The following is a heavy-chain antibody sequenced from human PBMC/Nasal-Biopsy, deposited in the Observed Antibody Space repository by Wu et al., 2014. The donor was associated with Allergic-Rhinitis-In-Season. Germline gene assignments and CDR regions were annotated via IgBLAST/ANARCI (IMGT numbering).Heavy chain of an antibody. CDR2: IFSNDEK. Sequence: LVKPTETLTLTCTVSGFSLNNAKMGVSWIRQPPGKALEWLAHIFSNDEKSYSTSLKSRLTISKDTSKSQVVLTMTNMDPVDTATYYCARVRAGSGWYYFDSWGQGTLVTVSS. CDR1: GFSLNNAKMG. J-gene: IGHJ4*02. D-gene: IGHD6-19*01. V-gene: IGHV2-26*01. CDR3: ARVRAGSGWYYFDS.